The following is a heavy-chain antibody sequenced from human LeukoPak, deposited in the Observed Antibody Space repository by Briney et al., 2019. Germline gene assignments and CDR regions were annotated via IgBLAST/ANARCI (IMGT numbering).Heavy chain of an antibody. V-gene: IGHV3-53*05. J-gene: IGHJ4*02. Sequence: GGSLRLSCAASGFTVSSNYMSWVRQAPGKGLEWVSVIYSGGSTYYADSVKGRFTISRDISTDTLWLQMDSLRTEDTAVYYCAKGPLRGTAAAIDYWGQGTLVTVSS. CDR3: AKGPLRGTAAAIDY. CDR1: GFTVSSNY. CDR2: IYSGGST. D-gene: IGHD2-2*01.